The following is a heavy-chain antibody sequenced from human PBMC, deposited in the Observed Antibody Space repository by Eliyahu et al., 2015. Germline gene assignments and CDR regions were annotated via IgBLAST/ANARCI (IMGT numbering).Heavy chain of an antibody. J-gene: IGHJ4*02. CDR1: GFTFSSYA. D-gene: IGHD6-6*01. V-gene: IGHV3-23*01. CDR2: ISGSGGST. Sequence: EVQLLESGGGLVQPGGSLXLSCAASGFTFSSYAMRWGPPAPGEGLEWVSAISGSGGSTYYADSVKGRFTISRDNSKNTLYLQMNSLRAEDTAVYYCAKAARDFPPWGQGTLVTVSS. CDR3: AKAARDFPP.